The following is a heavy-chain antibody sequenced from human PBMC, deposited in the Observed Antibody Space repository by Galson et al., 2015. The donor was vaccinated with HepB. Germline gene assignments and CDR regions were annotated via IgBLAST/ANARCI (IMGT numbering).Heavy chain of an antibody. CDR3: ARDPDYYGSGSSNWFDP. CDR2: ISSSSSYI. Sequence: SLRLSCAASGFTFSSYSMNWVRQAPGKGLEWVSSISSSSSYIYYADSVKGRFTISRDDAKNSLYLQMNSLRAEDTAVYYCARDPDYYGSGSSNWFDPWGQGTLVTVSS. V-gene: IGHV3-21*01. D-gene: IGHD3-10*01. J-gene: IGHJ5*02. CDR1: GFTFSSYS.